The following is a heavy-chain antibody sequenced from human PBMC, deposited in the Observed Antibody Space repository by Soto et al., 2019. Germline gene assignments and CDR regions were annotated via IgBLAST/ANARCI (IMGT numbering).Heavy chain of an antibody. V-gene: IGHV1-18*01. CDR3: ARVEGCSSTSCLQTGWFDP. CDR2: ISAYNGNT. J-gene: IGHJ5*02. Sequence: ASVKVSCKASGYTFTSYGISWVRQAPGQGLEWMGWISAYNGNTNYAQKLQGRVTMTTDTSTSTAYMELRSLRSDDTAVYYCARVEGCSSTSCLQTGWFDPWGQGTLVTVSS. D-gene: IGHD2-2*01. CDR1: GYTFTSYG.